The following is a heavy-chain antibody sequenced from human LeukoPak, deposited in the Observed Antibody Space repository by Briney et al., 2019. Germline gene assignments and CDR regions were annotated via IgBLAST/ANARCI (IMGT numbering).Heavy chain of an antibody. D-gene: IGHD3-10*02. V-gene: IGHV3-48*04. CDR3: AELGITMIGGV. CDR2: ISSSGSTI. Sequence: QAGGSLTLACAASGFTFSNYWMSWARQAPGGGLEWVSYISSSGSTIYYAGSVKRRFTISRDNAKNALYLQMNSLRAEDTAVYYCAELGITMIGGVWGKGTTVTISS. J-gene: IGHJ6*04. CDR1: GFTFSNYW.